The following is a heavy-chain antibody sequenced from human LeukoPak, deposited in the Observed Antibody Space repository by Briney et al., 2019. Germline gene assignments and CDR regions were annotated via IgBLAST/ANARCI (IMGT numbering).Heavy chain of an antibody. J-gene: IGHJ3*02. CDR1: GFTFSNAW. D-gene: IGHD2-15*01. V-gene: IGHV3-15*07. Sequence: GGSLRLSCAASGFTFSNAWMNWVRQAPGKGLEWVGRIKSRSYGGTADYAAPVKGRFTISRDDSKNTLYLQMKSLKTEDTAMYYCATEGYGDAFDIWGPGTRVSVSS. CDR3: ATEGYGDAFDI. CDR2: IKSRSYGGTA.